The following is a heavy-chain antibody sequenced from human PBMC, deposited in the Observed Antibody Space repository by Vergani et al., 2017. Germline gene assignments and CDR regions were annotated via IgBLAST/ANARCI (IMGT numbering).Heavy chain of an antibody. J-gene: IGHJ6*03. D-gene: IGHD6-6*01. CDR1: GFSFPGYA. V-gene: IGHV3-23*01. Sequence: EVQLLESGGGLVQPGGSLRLSCEASGFSFPGYAMSWVRQAPGKGLEWVSSVSGSSATPYYADSVKGRFTISRDNSKNTLYLQMNSLRAEDTAVYYCARLYSSSSDYYYYMDVWGKGTTVTVSS. CDR2: VSGSSATP. CDR3: ARLYSSSSDYYYYMDV.